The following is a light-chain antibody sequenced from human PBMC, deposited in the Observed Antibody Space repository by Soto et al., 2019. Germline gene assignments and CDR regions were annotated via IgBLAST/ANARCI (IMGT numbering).Light chain of an antibody. V-gene: IGKV3-20*01. CDR3: QQYGFSRIT. Sequence: EIVMTQSPATLSVSPGERVTLSGRASQSVSTRLAWYQQKPGQAPRLLIYGASSRASGTPDRFSGSGSRTDFTLTISRLEAEDFALYYRQQYGFSRITFGQGTRLEI. CDR1: QSVSTR. J-gene: IGKJ5*01. CDR2: GAS.